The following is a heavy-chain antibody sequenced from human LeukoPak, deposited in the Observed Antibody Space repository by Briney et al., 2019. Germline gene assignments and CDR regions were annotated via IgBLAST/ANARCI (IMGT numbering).Heavy chain of an antibody. V-gene: IGHV3-48*01. CDR3: VRDYRGGWNDY. J-gene: IGHJ4*02. Sequence: SGGSLRLSCAASGFTFNNYNMNWVRQAPGKGLEWVSYISGSRNSIYYADSVKGRFTISRDNAKNSLYLQMNSLRAEDTAVYYCVRDYRGGWNDYWGQGTLVTVSS. D-gene: IGHD1-26*01. CDR2: ISGSRNSI. CDR1: GFTFNNYN.